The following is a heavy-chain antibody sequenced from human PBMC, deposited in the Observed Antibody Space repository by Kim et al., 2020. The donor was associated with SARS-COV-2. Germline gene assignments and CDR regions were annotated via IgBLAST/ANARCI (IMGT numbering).Heavy chain of an antibody. J-gene: IGHJ4*02. Sequence: GGSLRLSCAASGFTFSSYSMNWVRQAPGKGLEWVSSISSSSSYIYYADSVKGRFTISRDNAKNSLYLQMNSLRAEDTAVYYCARDRSSGWYYFDYWGQGTLVTVSS. CDR1: GFTFSSYS. V-gene: IGHV3-21*01. CDR3: ARDRSSGWYYFDY. D-gene: IGHD6-19*01. CDR2: ISSSSSYI.